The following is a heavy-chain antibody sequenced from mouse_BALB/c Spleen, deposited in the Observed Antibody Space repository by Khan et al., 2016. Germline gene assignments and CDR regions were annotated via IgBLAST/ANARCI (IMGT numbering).Heavy chain of an antibody. J-gene: IGHJ3*01. CDR1: GYTFTSYW. Sequence: QVQLQQSGAELAKPGASVKMSCKASGYTFTSYWMHWVKQRPGQGLEWIGYINPSTGYTEYNQKFKDKATLTADKSSSTAYMQLSSLTSEDSAVYYSALTGTRYAYWGQGTLVTVSA. CDR2: INPSTGYT. CDR3: ALTGTRYAY. D-gene: IGHD4-1*01. V-gene: IGHV1-7*01.